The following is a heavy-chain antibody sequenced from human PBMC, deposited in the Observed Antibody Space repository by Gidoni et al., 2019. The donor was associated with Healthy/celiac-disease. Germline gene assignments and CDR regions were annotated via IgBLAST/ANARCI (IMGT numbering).Heavy chain of an antibody. V-gene: IGHV4-4*02. CDR2: IYHSGST. D-gene: IGHD3-10*01. CDR1: VGSIRSSNW. J-gene: IGHJ5*02. CDR3: VQKGRVVRGVTYDP. Sequence: QLQLQESCPGLVKPSGTLSLTFAVSVGSIRSSNWWSWVRQPPGKGLEWIGEIYHSGSTNYNQSLKRRVTISVDKSKNQFSLKLSSVTAADTAVYYCVQKGRVVRGVTYDPWGQGTLVTVSS.